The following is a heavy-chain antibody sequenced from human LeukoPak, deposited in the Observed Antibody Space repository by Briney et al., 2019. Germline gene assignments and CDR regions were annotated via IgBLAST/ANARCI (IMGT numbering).Heavy chain of an antibody. CDR1: GYTFNIYG. CDR3: ARDREQWVPLGALDV. CDR2: ISPFNGNT. V-gene: IGHV1-18*01. Sequence: GASVKVSCKASGYTFNIYGISWVRQAPGQGLEWIGWISPFNGNTNYAQNLQGRATMTTDTSTSTAYMDLRSLRSDDPAVYYCARDREQWVPLGALDVWGQGTMVTVSS. J-gene: IGHJ3*01. D-gene: IGHD6-19*01.